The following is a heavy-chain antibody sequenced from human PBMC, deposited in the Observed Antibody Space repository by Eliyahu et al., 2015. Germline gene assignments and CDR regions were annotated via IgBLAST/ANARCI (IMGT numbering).Heavy chain of an antibody. J-gene: IGHJ3*01. D-gene: IGHD3-22*01. CDR3: ARHIPIHSSAAGHGSSNFDV. V-gene: IGHV4-34*02. CDR2: ITDSGST. Sequence: QVQLRQWGAGLLEPSETLSLTCAVYGXSLTGYYXRWIRQSPGKGLEWIGEITDSGSTYYNPSLKSRVIILVDTSKSQFSLKVNPVPAADTAVYYCARHIPIHSSAAGHGSSNFDVWGQGTMVTFSS. CDR1: GXSLTGYY.